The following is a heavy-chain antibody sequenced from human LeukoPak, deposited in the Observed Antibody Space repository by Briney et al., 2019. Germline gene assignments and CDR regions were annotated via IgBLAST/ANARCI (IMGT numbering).Heavy chain of an antibody. Sequence: GGSLRLSCAASGFTFDNYRMSWVRQAPGKGLEWVSTVNADGGNTYYADSVKGRFTISRDNAKNSLYLQMNSLRAEDTALYYCAKDKNNWNYYDYWGQGTLVTVSS. V-gene: IGHV3-23*01. CDR1: GFTFDNYR. J-gene: IGHJ4*02. CDR3: AKDKNNWNYYDY. CDR2: VNADGGNT. D-gene: IGHD1-20*01.